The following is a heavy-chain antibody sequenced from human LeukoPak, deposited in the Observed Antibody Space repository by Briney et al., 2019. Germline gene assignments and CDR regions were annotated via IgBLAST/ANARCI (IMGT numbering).Heavy chain of an antibody. D-gene: IGHD3-10*01. Sequence: GGSLRLSCAASGFTFSSYTMNWVRQAPGKGLEWVSSISSSSSYIYYADSVKDRFTISSDNAKNSLYLQMNSLRAEDTAVYYCARDGKADYYGSGNPPRYWYFDLWDRGTLVTVPS. CDR3: ARDGKADYYGSGNPPRYWYFDL. J-gene: IGHJ2*01. V-gene: IGHV3-21*01. CDR2: ISSSSSYI. CDR1: GFTFSSYT.